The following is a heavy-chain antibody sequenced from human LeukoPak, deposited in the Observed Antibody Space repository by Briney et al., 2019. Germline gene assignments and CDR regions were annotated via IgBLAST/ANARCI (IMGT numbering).Heavy chain of an antibody. Sequence: PGGSLRLSCAASGFTFSSYEMNWVRQAPGKGLEWVSYISSSGSTIYYADSVKGRFTISRDNAKNSLYLQMNSLRAEDTAVYYCAAGAQYYYGAGTDYWGQGPLVTVSS. D-gene: IGHD3-10*01. V-gene: IGHV3-48*03. CDR1: GFTFSSYE. J-gene: IGHJ4*02. CDR3: AAGAQYYYGAGTDY. CDR2: ISSSGSTI.